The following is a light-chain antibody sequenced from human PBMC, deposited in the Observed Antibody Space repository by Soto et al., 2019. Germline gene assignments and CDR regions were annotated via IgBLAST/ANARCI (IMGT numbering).Light chain of an antibody. J-gene: IGKJ1*01. CDR2: DAS. CDR1: QSVGKY. CDR3: QQRGNRPPWT. Sequence: EIVMTQSPATLSLSPGERATLSCRASQSVGKYLVWYQQKPGQAPRLLIYDASNRATGIPARFSGSGSGTDFTLTISSLEPEDVPVYYCQQRGNRPPWTFGQGTKVDIK. V-gene: IGKV3-11*01.